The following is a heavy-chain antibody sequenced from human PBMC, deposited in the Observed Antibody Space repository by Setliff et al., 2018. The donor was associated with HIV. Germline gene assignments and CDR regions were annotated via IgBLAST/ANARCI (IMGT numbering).Heavy chain of an antibody. CDR2: INDSGDT. CDR1: GGSIRSSGYS. V-gene: IGHV4-30-2*02. CDR3: AKSSPSIGYITDC. D-gene: IGHD5-12*01. J-gene: IGHJ4*02. Sequence: SETLSLTCAVSGGSIRSSGYSWSWIRQPPGKGLEWIGYINDSGDTNYNPSLKSRVTISVDTSKNHLFLKLTSVTTADTAVYFCAKSSPSIGYITDCWGQGAPVTVSS.